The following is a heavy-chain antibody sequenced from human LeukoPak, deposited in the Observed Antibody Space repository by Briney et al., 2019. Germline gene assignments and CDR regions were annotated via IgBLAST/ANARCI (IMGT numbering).Heavy chain of an antibody. J-gene: IGHJ6*04. CDR3: ARDKYRRHLDIVVVPAAHLGLDV. D-gene: IGHD2-2*01. Sequence: ASVKVSCKASGYTFTGYYMHWVRQAPGQGLEWMGWINPNSGGTNYAQKFQGRVTMTRDTSISTAYMELSRLRSDDTAVYYCARDKYRRHLDIVVVPAAHLGLDVWGKGTTITVSS. V-gene: IGHV1-2*02. CDR1: GYTFTGYY. CDR2: INPNSGGT.